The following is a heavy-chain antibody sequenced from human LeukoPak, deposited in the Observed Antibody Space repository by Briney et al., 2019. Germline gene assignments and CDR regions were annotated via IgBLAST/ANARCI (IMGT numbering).Heavy chain of an antibody. V-gene: IGHV3-23*01. CDR1: GFTFSSYA. D-gene: IGHD5-12*01. CDR3: VSPLSIVATITDY. J-gene: IGHJ4*02. Sequence: GGSLRLSCAASGFTFSSYAMSWVRQAPGKGLEWVSAISGSGGSTYYADAVKGRFTISRDNSKNTLYLQMNSLRAEDTAVYYCVSPLSIVATITDYWGQGTLVTDSS. CDR2: ISGSGGST.